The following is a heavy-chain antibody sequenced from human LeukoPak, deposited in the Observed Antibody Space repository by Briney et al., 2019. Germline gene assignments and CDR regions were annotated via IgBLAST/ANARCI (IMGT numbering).Heavy chain of an antibody. D-gene: IGHD4-23*01. CDR1: GGSISSYY. V-gene: IGHV4-59*01. CDR3: ARDSVPGGNSLDY. CDR2: IYYSGST. J-gene: IGHJ4*02. Sequence: PSETLSLTCTVSGGSISSYYWSWIRQPPGKGRGWIGYIYYSGSTNYNPSLKSRVTISVDTSKNQFSLKLSSVTTADTAVYYCARDSVPGGNSLDYWGQGTLVTVSS.